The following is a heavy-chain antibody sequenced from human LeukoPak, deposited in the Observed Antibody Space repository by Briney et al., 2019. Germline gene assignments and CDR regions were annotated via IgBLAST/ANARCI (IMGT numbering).Heavy chain of an antibody. J-gene: IGHJ4*02. D-gene: IGHD3-9*01. CDR2: ISGSGGST. Sequence: GGSLRLSCAASGFTFSSYAMSWVRQAPGRGLEWVSAISGSGGSTYYADSVKGRFTISRDNSKNTLYLQMNSLRAEDTAVYYCAKDSYYDILTGYQNWGQGTLVTVSS. CDR3: AKDSYYDILTGYQN. V-gene: IGHV3-23*01. CDR1: GFTFSSYA.